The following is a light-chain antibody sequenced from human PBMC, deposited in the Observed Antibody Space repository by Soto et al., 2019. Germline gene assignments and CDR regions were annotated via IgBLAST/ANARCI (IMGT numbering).Light chain of an antibody. CDR3: QQYNSWPWT. Sequence: EIVMTQSPASLSVSPGDRATLTCRASQSVSSNLAWYQQKPGQAPRLLIYAASSRPTGIPARFSGSGSGTEFTLTISSLQSEDFAAYYCQQYNSWPWTFGQGTKVEIK. V-gene: IGKV3-15*01. CDR1: QSVSSN. J-gene: IGKJ1*01. CDR2: AAS.